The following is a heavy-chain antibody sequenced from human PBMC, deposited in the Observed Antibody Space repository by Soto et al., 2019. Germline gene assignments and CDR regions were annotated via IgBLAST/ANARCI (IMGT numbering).Heavy chain of an antibody. J-gene: IGHJ5*02. V-gene: IGHV1-18*01. CDR1: GYTFNTYG. CDR2: ISAYDGKT. CDR3: ARDPHEFWTSYGFDP. D-gene: IGHD3-3*01. Sequence: GASVKVSCKTSGYTFNTYGINWVRQAPGQGLELMGWISAYDGKTTYAEKFQGRVTLTTDTSTSTAYMELRSLTSDDTAIYHCARDPHEFWTSYGFDPWGQGTTVTVSS.